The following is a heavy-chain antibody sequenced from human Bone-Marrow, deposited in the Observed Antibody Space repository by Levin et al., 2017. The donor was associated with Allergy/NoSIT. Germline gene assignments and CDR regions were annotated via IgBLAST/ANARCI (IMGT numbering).Heavy chain of an antibody. CDR1: GYTFTNYA. CDR3: AVSYRYFYMDV. V-gene: IGHV7-4-1*01. CDR2: INTNTGNP. Sequence: ASVKVSCKASGYTFTNYALNWVRQAPGQGLEWMGQINTNTGNPTYAPGFTGRFVFSLDTSVSTAYLQIHNLEAADTAVYYCAVSYRYFYMDVWGKGTTVTVSS. D-gene: IGHD1-26*01. J-gene: IGHJ6*03.